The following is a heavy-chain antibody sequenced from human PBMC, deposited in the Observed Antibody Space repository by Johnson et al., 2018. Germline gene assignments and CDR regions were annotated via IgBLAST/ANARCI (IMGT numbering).Heavy chain of an antibody. J-gene: IGHJ6*02. CDR1: GFTFSSYG. V-gene: IGHV3-30*18. CDR3: AKGRPPALDAYYYYGMDV. D-gene: IGHD2-2*01. CDR2: ISYDGSNK. Sequence: QVQLVESGGGVVQPGRSLRLSCEASGFTFSSYGMHWVRQAPGKGLEWVAVISYDGSNKFYADSVKGRFTISRDNSKNTLYPQMNCLRAEDTDGYYCAKGRPPALDAYYYYGMDVWGQGTTVTVSS.